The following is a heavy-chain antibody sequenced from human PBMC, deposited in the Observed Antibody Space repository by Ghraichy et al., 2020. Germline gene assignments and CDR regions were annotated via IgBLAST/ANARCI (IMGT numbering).Heavy chain of an antibody. J-gene: IGHJ4*02. CDR1: GFTFSSYS. Sequence: GESLNISCTASGFTFSSYSMNWVRQAPGKGLEWVSYIGSSSSSIYYADSVKGRFTHSRDNAKNSLYLQMNSLTDEDTAVYYCARGGSSGWIDFWGQGILVTVSS. CDR3: ARGGSSGWIDF. V-gene: IGHV3-48*02. D-gene: IGHD6-19*01. CDR2: IGSSSSSI.